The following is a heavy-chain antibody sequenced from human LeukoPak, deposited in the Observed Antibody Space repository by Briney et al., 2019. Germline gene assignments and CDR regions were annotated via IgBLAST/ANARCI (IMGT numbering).Heavy chain of an antibody. CDR2: SNSDSGGT. V-gene: IGHV1-2*02. Sequence: ASVRVSFKASGYTFTGYYIYGVRQARGRGLEGMGCSNSDSGGTNSAQKFQGRVTMTRDTSISTANMELSSLTSDDTAVYYCARAAKVVSGQAAWFDPWGQGTLVTVSS. J-gene: IGHJ5*02. CDR3: ARAAKVVSGQAAWFDP. CDR1: GYTFTGYY. D-gene: IGHD5/OR15-5a*01.